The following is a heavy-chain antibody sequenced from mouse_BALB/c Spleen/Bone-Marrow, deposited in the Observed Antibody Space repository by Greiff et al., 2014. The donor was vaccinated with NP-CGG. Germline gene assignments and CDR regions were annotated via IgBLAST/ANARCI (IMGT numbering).Heavy chain of an antibody. V-gene: IGHV14-3*02. Sequence: EVQLVESGAELVKPGASVKLSCTASGFNIKDTYMHWVKQRPEQGLEWIGRIDPADGNTKNDPKFQGKATITADTSSNTAYLQLRSLTSEDTDVYYCARYYYGGSYFDYWGQGTTLTVSS. CDR2: IDPADGNT. D-gene: IGHD1-1*01. J-gene: IGHJ2*01. CDR1: GFNIKDTY. CDR3: ARYYYGGSYFDY.